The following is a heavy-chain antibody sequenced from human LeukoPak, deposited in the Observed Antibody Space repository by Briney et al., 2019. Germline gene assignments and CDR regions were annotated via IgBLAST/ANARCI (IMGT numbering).Heavy chain of an antibody. V-gene: IGHV1-8*01. J-gene: IGHJ4*02. CDR2: MNPNSGNT. D-gene: IGHD1-26*01. CDR3: ARGRFRWELEIRDFDY. Sequence: ASVKVSCKASGYTFTSYDINWVRQATGQGLEWMGCMNPNSGNTGYAQKFQGRVTMTRDTSISTAYMELSSLRSEDTAVYYCARGRFRWELEIRDFDYWGQGTLVTVSS. CDR1: GYTFTSYD.